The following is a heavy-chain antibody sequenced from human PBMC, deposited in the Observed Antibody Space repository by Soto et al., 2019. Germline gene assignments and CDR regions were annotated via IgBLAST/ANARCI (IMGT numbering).Heavy chain of an antibody. CDR1: GFTFSSYA. J-gene: IGHJ6*02. CDR3: ARDRQEKIHAYYYYYDMDV. V-gene: IGHV3-30-3*01. CDR2: ISYAGSNK. Sequence: QVQLVESGGGVVQPGRSLRLSCAASGFTFSSYAMHWVRQAPGKGLEWVEVISYAGSNKYYADSVKGRFTISRDNSKNTLYLQMNSLRAEDTAVYYCARDRQEKIHAYYYYYDMDVWGQGTTVTVSS.